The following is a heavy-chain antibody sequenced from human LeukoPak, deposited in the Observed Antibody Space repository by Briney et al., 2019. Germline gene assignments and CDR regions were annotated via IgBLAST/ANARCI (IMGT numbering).Heavy chain of an antibody. Sequence: SETLSLTCTVSGGSISSGDYYWSWIRQPPGKGLEWLGYIYYSGSTYYNPSLKSRVTISVDTSKNQFSLKLSSVTAADTAVYYCARMYYYGSGSYYTHYYYGMDVWGQGTTVTVSS. J-gene: IGHJ6*02. CDR3: ARMYYYGSGSYYTHYYYGMDV. CDR2: IYYSGST. V-gene: IGHV4-30-4*01. CDR1: GGSISSGDYY. D-gene: IGHD3-10*01.